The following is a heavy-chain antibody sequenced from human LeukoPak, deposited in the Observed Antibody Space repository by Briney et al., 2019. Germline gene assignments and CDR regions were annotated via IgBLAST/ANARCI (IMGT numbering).Heavy chain of an antibody. D-gene: IGHD3-3*01. CDR2: IIPILGIA. CDR1: GGTFSSYA. Sequence: SVKVSCKASGGTFSSYAISWVRQAPGQGLEWMGSIIPILGIANYAQKFQGRVTITADKSTSTAYMELSSLRSEDTAVYYCARVSVDYDFWSGPTTTFDYWGLGTLVTVSS. CDR3: ARVSVDYDFWSGPTTTFDY. V-gene: IGHV1-69*04. J-gene: IGHJ4*02.